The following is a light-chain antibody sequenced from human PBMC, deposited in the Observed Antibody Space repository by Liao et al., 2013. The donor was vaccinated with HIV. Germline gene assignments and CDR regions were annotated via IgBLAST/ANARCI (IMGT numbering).Light chain of an antibody. CDR2: YDS. J-gene: IGLJ3*02. V-gene: IGLV3-21*04. Sequence: SYVLTQSPSVSVAPGKTATISCGGDSIGSKSVHWYQQRPGQAPVLVMSYDSDRPSGIPERFSGSNSGNTATLIISRVEAGDEGDYYCQVWDTNGHRVFGGGTKLTVL. CDR3: QVWDTNGHRV. CDR1: SIGSKS.